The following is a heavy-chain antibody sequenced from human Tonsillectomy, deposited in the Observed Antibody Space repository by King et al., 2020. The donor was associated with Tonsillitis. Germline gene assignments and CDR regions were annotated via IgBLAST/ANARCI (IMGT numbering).Heavy chain of an antibody. CDR3: AKDPFNIYYFDL. CDR1: GFTFSTYT. D-gene: IGHD3-3*02. J-gene: IGHJ4*02. V-gene: IGHV3-30*04. CDR2: ISYDGSHK. Sequence: VQLVESGGGVVQPGRSLRLSCAASGFTFSTYTMHWVRQAPGKGLEWVAVISYDGSHKYYADSVKGRFSISRDNSKNTLYLQMNSLRTEDTAVYFCAKDPFNIYYFDLWGQGTLVTVSS.